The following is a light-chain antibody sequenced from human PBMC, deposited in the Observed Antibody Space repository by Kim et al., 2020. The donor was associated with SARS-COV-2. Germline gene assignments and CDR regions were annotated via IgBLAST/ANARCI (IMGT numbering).Light chain of an antibody. CDR3: SSYTSSSTRV. CDR1: SSDVGGYNY. Sequence: GQAITISCTGTSSDVGGYNYGSWYQQHPGKAPKLMIYDVSNRPSGVSNRFSGSKSGNTASLTISGLQAEDEADYYCSSYTSSSTRVFGGGTQLTVL. CDR2: DVS. J-gene: IGLJ3*02. V-gene: IGLV2-14*03.